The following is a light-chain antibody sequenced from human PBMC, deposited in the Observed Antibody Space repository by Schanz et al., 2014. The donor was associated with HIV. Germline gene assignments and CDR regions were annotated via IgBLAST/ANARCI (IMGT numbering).Light chain of an antibody. V-gene: IGLV2-18*02. CDR1: SSDVGCYNR. J-gene: IGLJ3*02. Sequence: QSALTQPPSVSGSPGQSVTISCTGTSSDVGCYNRVSWYQQPPGAAPKLMIYEVSNRPSGVPDRFSGSKSGNTASLTISGLQAEDEADYYCNSYVGNSVWVFGGGTKLTVL. CDR3: NSYVGNSVWV. CDR2: EVS.